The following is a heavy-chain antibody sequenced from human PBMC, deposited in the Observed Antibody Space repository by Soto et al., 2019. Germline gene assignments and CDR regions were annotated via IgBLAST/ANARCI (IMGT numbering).Heavy chain of an antibody. CDR3: ARGDSYDFWSGYNKSGFEQ. CDR2: TYYRSNWYN. CDR1: WYIFSSNIAS. Sequence: SQTLXLTCAISWYIFSSNIASFNFIMQSPSRFLEWLGRTYYRSNWYNDYAVSVKSRITINPDTSKNQFSLQLNYVTPEDKDVYYCARGDSYDFWSGYNKSGFEQWGKGTLVTSPQ. J-gene: IGHJ5*02. V-gene: IGHV6-1*01. D-gene: IGHD3-3*01.